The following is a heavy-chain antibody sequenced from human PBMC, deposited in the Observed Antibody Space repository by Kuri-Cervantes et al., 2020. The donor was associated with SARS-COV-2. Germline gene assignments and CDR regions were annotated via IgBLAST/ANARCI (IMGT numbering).Heavy chain of an antibody. D-gene: IGHD2-2*01. V-gene: IGHV3-21*01. J-gene: IGHJ6*04. CDR1: GFTFSAYT. CDR2: ITRSSVYI. Sequence: GESLKISCVASGFTFSAYTLNWVRQAPGKGLEWVSSITRSSVYISYADSLKGRFTISRDNAKNSLYLQMNSLRAEDTAVYYCANDIVVVSMDVWGKGTTVTVSS. CDR3: ANDIVVVSMDV.